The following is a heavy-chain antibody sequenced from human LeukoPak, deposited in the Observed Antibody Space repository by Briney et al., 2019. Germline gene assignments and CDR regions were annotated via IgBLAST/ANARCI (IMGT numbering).Heavy chain of an antibody. Sequence: GGSLRLSCAASGFTFSSYAMSWVRQAPGKGLVWVSAISGSGGSTYYADSVKGRFTISRDNSKNTLYLQMNSLRAEDTVVYYCAKDAPVNIVVVPAANSWGQGTLVTVSS. D-gene: IGHD2-2*01. CDR1: GFTFSSYA. V-gene: IGHV3-23*01. J-gene: IGHJ4*02. CDR3: AKDAPVNIVVVPAANS. CDR2: ISGSGGST.